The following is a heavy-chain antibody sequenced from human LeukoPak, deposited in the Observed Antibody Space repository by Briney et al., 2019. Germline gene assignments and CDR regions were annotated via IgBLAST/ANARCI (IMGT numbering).Heavy chain of an antibody. CDR2: INPNSGGT. D-gene: IGHD2-15*01. CDR1: GYTFTGYY. V-gene: IGHV1-2*02. Sequence: ASVKVSCKASGYTFTGYYMHWVRQAPGQGLEWMGWINPNSGGTNYAQKFRGRVTMTRDTSISTAYMELSRLRSDDTAVYYCARSCRFCSGDSCYPIDYWGQGTLVTVSS. J-gene: IGHJ4*02. CDR3: ARSCRFCSGDSCYPIDY.